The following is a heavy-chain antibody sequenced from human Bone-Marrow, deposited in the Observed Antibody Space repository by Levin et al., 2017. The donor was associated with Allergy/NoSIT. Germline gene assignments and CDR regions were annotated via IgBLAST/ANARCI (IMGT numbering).Heavy chain of an antibody. CDR1: GYTFSSNW. Sequence: PGGSLRLSCKGSGYTFSSNWIAWVRQVPGKGLEWMGIIFPGDSDTKYSPSFQGQVTISADNSINTAYLQWSSLKASDTAIYYCARVDSGYDWLWWFNPWGQGTRVTVSS. V-gene: IGHV5-51*01. D-gene: IGHD5-12*01. CDR3: ARVDSGYDWLWWFNP. CDR2: IFPGDSDT. J-gene: IGHJ5*02.